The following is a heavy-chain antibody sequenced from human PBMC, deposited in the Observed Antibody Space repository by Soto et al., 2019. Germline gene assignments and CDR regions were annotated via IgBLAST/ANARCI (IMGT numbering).Heavy chain of an antibody. V-gene: IGHV4-61*01. CDR1: GGSVSSGSYY. J-gene: IGHJ5*02. D-gene: IGHD6-13*01. CDR3: ARGGAAAGMEYWFDP. CDR2: IYYSGST. Sequence: SETLSLTCTVSGGSVSSGSYYWSWIRQPPGKGLEWIGYIYYSGSTNYNPSLKSRVTISVDTSKNQFSLKLSSVTAADTAVYYCARGGAAAGMEYWFDPWGQGTLVTVSS.